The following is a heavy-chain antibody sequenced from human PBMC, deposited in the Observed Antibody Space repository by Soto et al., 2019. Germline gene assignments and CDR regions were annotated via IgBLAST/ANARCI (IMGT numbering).Heavy chain of an antibody. D-gene: IGHD5-12*01. Sequence: EVQLVESGGGLVQPGGSLRLSCAASGFTFNSYWIHWVRQAPGKGLVWVSRINFDGTTTNYADSVKGRFTISRDNAKNTLYLQMNSPRDEDTAVYYCARGGFRQWLLDYWCQGSLVTVSS. J-gene: IGHJ4*02. CDR1: GFTFNSYW. V-gene: IGHV3-74*01. CDR3: ARGGFRQWLLDY. CDR2: INFDGTTT.